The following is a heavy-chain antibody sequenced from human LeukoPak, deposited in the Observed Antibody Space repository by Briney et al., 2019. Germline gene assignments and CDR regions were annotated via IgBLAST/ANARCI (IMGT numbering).Heavy chain of an antibody. D-gene: IGHD2-15*01. J-gene: IGHJ4*02. CDR1: GGSFSGYY. Sequence: PSETLSLTCAVYGGSFSGYYWSWIRQPPGKGLEWIGEINHSGSTNYNPSLKSRVTISVDTSKNQFSLKLSSVTAADTAVYYCARGSPFFGYCSGGSCYQTDLKEPILDYWGQGTLVTVSS. CDR2: INHSGST. CDR3: ARGSPFFGYCSGGSCYQTDLKEPILDY. V-gene: IGHV4-34*01.